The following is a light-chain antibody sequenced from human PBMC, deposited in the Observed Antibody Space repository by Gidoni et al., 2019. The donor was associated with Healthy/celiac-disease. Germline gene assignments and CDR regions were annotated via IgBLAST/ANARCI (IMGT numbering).Light chain of an antibody. CDR3: QQRSSYPQFT. J-gene: IGKJ3*01. CDR1: QGIRSY. CDR2: AAS. Sequence: IQLTQAPSSLPASVRDRVTITCRARQGIRSYLAWYQQKPGKAPKLLIYAASTLQSGVPSRFSGSGSVTDFTLTISSRQPEDFAPYYCQQRSSYPQFTFGPWTKVDIK. V-gene: IGKV1-9*01.